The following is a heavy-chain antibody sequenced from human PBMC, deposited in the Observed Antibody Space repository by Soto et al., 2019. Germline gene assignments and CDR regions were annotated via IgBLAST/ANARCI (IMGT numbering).Heavy chain of an antibody. CDR3: ASMGYHYGSGSYPLDY. Sequence: QVQLQESGPGLVKPSETLSLTCTVSGGSISSYYWTWIRQPPGKGLEWIGYIYNSGSTHYNPSLRGRVTIAVDSSKNQFSLKLRSVTAADWAVYYCASMGYHYGSGSYPLDYWGQGTLVTVSS. CDR1: GGSISSYY. D-gene: IGHD3-10*01. V-gene: IGHV4-59*08. CDR2: IYNSGST. J-gene: IGHJ4*02.